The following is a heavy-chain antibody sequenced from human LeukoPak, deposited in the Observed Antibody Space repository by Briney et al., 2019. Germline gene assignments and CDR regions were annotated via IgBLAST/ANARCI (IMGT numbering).Heavy chain of an antibody. Sequence: ASVKVSCKVSGYTLTELSMHWVRQAPGKGREWMGGFDPEDGETIYAQKFQGRVTMTEDTSTDTAYMELSSLRSEDTAVYYCATAPTVTTRWFDPWGQGTLVTVSS. CDR1: GYTLTELS. CDR3: ATAPTVTTRWFDP. D-gene: IGHD4-17*01. CDR2: FDPEDGET. V-gene: IGHV1-24*01. J-gene: IGHJ5*02.